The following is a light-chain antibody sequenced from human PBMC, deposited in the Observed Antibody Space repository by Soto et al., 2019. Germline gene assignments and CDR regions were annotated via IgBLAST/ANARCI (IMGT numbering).Light chain of an antibody. J-gene: IGKJ1*01. CDR3: QQYNNWPPDRT. CDR1: QSVGSN. CDR2: GAS. Sequence: IVMTQSPATLSVSPGERATLSCRARQSVGSNLAWYQQKPGQAPRLLIYGASTRATGIPARFSGSGSGTEFTLTISSLQSEEFASYFCQQYNNWPPDRTFGQGTKVELK. V-gene: IGKV3-15*01.